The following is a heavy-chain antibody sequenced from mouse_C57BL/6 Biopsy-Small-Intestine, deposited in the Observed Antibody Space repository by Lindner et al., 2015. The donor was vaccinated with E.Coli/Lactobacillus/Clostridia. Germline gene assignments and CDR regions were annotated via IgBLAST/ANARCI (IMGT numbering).Heavy chain of an antibody. J-gene: IGHJ4*01. Sequence: SVKVSCKASGGTFSTYAINWVRQAPGQGLEWMGGIIPIFGPANYAQKFQGRVTITADDSTSTAYMELSSLRFEDTAVYYCARGRGAIYDSLDYWGQGTLVTVSS. CDR3: ARGRGAIYDSLDY. CDR1: GGTFSTYA. CDR2: IIPIFGPA. V-gene: IGHV1S81*02. D-gene: IGHD1-3*01.